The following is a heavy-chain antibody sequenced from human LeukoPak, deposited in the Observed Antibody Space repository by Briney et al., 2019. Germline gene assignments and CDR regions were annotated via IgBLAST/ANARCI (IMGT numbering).Heavy chain of an antibody. CDR2: INHSGST. D-gene: IGHD3-10*01. V-gene: IGHV4-34*01. CDR3: ARAYGSGSYHSNWFES. J-gene: IGHJ5*01. Sequence: SETLSLTCAVYGGSFSGYYWTWIRQPPGKGLECIVEINHSGSTNYNPSLKSRVTMSVDTSMNQFSLRLNSVTAADTAVYYCARAYGSGSYHSNWFESWGQGTLVIVSS. CDR1: GGSFSGYY.